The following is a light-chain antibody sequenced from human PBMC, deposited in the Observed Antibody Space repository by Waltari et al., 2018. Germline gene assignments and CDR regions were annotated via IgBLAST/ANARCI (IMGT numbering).Light chain of an antibody. CDR2: DTS. J-gene: IGKJ4*01. V-gene: IGKV3-11*01. CDR3: QQRRDWPLT. Sequence: DIVLTQSPAILSLSPGERASLPCRASQSVTNYLAWYQQKPGQAPRLLIYDTSNRATGIPARFSGSGFGTDFTLTIISLEPEDFAVYYCQQRRDWPLTFGGGTKVEIK. CDR1: QSVTNY.